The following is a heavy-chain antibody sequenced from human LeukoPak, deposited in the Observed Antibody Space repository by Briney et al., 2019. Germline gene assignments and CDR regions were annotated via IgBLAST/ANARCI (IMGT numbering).Heavy chain of an antibody. CDR2: INPNSGGT. Sequence: ASVKVSCKASGYTFTCYYMHWVRQAPGQGLEWMGWINPNSGGTNYAQKFQGRVTMTRDTSISTAYMGLSRLRSDDTAVYYCARDRSNRGFDPWGQGTLVTVSS. CDR1: GYTFTCYY. D-gene: IGHD1-14*01. CDR3: ARDRSNRGFDP. J-gene: IGHJ5*02. V-gene: IGHV1-2*02.